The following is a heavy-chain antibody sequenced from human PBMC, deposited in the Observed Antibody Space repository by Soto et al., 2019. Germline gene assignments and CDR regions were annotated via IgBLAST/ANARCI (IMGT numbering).Heavy chain of an antibody. J-gene: IGHJ4*02. CDR2: IWYDGSNK. Sequence: VQLVESGGGVVQPGRSLRLSCEASGFTFSSYGMHWVRQAPGKGREWVAVIWYDGSNKYYADSVKGRFTISGDNSKNRLYLQMTSLRAEDTAVYYCARGCSSGWYIPFDYGGQGTLVTVSS. D-gene: IGHD6-19*01. CDR1: GFTFSSYG. V-gene: IGHV3-33*01. CDR3: ARGCSSGWYIPFDY.